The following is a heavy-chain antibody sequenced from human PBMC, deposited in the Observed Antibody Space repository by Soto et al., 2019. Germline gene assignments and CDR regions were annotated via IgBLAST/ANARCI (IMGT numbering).Heavy chain of an antibody. V-gene: IGHV4-39*01. D-gene: IGHD2-15*01. Sequence: SETLSLTCTVSGGSISSSSYYWGWIRQPPGKGLEWIGSIYYSGSTYYNPSLKSRVTISVDTSKNQFSLKLSSVTAADTAVYYCASPGGGYYYYYYGMDVWGQGTTVT. CDR1: GGSISSSSYY. J-gene: IGHJ6*02. CDR3: ASPGGGYYYYYYGMDV. CDR2: IYYSGST.